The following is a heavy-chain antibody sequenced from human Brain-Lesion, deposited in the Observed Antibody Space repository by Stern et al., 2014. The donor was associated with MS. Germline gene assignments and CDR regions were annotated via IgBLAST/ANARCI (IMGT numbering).Heavy chain of an antibody. V-gene: IGHV4-61*02. D-gene: IGHD2-2*01. CDR1: GGSISSGGYY. CDR2: FFNSGST. Sequence: QLQLQESGPGLVKPSQTLSLSCTVSGGSISSGGYYWSWIRQPAGKGLEWIGRFFNSGSTTYNPSLTSRVTISINTSKNQFSLRLNSMTAADTAVYYCARGRVVPGFQYYATDVWGQGTTVIVSS. J-gene: IGHJ6*02. CDR3: ARGRVVPGFQYYATDV.